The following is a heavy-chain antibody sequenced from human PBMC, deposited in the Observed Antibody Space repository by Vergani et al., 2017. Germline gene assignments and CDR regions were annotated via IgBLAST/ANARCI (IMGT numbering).Heavy chain of an antibody. Sequence: EVQLVESGGGLVKPGGSLRVSCAASGFTFSSYSMNWVRQAPGKGLEWVSSISSSSSYIYYADSVKGRFTISRDNAKNSLYLQMNSLRAEDTAVYYCARDRGEVEHWEPRPYFDYWGQGTLVTVSS. CDR1: GFTFSSYS. J-gene: IGHJ4*02. CDR3: ARDRGEVEHWEPRPYFDY. D-gene: IGHD1-26*01. CDR2: ISSSSSYI. V-gene: IGHV3-21*01.